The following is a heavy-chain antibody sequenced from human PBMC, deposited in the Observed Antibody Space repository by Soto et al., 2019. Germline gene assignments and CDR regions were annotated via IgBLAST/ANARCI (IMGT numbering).Heavy chain of an antibody. D-gene: IGHD3-10*01. V-gene: IGHV4-30-4*01. CDR3: ARANYYGSGMIANYYGMDV. J-gene: IGHJ6*02. CDR2: IYYSGGT. CDR1: GGSISSGDYY. Sequence: PSETLSLTCTVSGGSISSGDYYWSWIRQPPGKGLEWIGYIYYSGGTYYNPSLKSRVTISVDTSKNQFSLKLSSVTAADTAVYYCARANYYGSGMIANYYGMDVWGQGTTVTVSS.